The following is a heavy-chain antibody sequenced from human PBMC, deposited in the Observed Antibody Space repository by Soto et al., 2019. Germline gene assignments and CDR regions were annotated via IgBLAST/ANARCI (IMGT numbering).Heavy chain of an antibody. CDR3: ARESNGWVGYYYYGMDV. V-gene: IGHV4-4*07. J-gene: IGHJ6*02. Sequence: PSETLSLTCTVSGGSISSYYWSWIRQPAGKGLEWIGRIYTSGSTNYNPSLKSRVTMSVDTSKNQFSLKLSSVTAADTAVYYCARESNGWVGYYYYGMDVWGQRTTVNVSS. D-gene: IGHD1-26*01. CDR2: IYTSGST. CDR1: GGSISSYY.